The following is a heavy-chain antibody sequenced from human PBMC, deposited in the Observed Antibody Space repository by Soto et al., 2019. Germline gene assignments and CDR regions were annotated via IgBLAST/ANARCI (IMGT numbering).Heavy chain of an antibody. V-gene: IGHV4-31*03. Sequence: QVQLQESGPGLVKPSQTLSLTCTVSGGSISSGGYYWSWIRQHPGKGLEWIGYIYYSGSTYYNPSLKSRVTISVDTSKNQFSLKLSSVTAADTAVYYCARYGFGTYYGSGSYYPSIDYWGQGTLVTVSS. D-gene: IGHD3-10*01. CDR2: IYYSGST. CDR1: GGSISSGGYY. CDR3: ARYGFGTYYGSGSYYPSIDY. J-gene: IGHJ4*02.